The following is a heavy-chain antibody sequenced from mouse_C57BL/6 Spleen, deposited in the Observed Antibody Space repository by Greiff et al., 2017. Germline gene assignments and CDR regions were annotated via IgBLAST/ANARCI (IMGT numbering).Heavy chain of an antibody. D-gene: IGHD2-4*01. Sequence: QVQLKQSGPELVKPGASVKISCKASGYSFTSYYIHWVKQRPGPGLEWIGWIYPGSGNTKYNEKFKGKATLTADTSSSTAYMQLSSLTSEDSAVYYCARGGDYDGAWFAYWGQGTLVTVSA. CDR3: ARGGDYDGAWFAY. CDR1: GYSFTSYY. V-gene: IGHV1-66*01. CDR2: IYPGSGNT. J-gene: IGHJ3*01.